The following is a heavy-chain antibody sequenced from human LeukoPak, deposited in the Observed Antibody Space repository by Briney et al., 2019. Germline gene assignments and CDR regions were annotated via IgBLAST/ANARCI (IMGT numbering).Heavy chain of an antibody. J-gene: IGHJ4*02. CDR1: GFTFSSYS. Sequence: PGGSLRLSCAASGFTFSSYSMNWVRQAPGKGLEWVSSISSSSSYIYYADSVKGRSTISRDNAKNSLYLQMNSLRAEDTAVYYCARDREFDYYDSSGYDLFDYWGQGTLVTVSS. CDR3: ARDREFDYYDSSGYDLFDY. D-gene: IGHD3-22*01. V-gene: IGHV3-21*01. CDR2: ISSSSSYI.